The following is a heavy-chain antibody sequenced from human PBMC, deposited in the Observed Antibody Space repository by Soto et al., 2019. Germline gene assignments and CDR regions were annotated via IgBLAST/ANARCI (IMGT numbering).Heavy chain of an antibody. Sequence: QVQLVESGGGVVQPGRSLRLSCAASGFTFSSYGMHWVSQAPGKGLEWVAVIWYDGSNKYYADSVKGRFTIYRDNSKNTLYLQMNSLRAEDTAVYYCARDLDYYGSGSSYYYYYMDVWGKGTTVTVSS. CDR1: GFTFSSYG. D-gene: IGHD3-10*01. CDR2: IWYDGSNK. V-gene: IGHV3-33*01. J-gene: IGHJ6*03. CDR3: ARDLDYYGSGSSYYYYYMDV.